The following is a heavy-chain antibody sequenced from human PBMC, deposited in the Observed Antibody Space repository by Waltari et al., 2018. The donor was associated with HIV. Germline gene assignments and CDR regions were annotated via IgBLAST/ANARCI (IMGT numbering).Heavy chain of an antibody. J-gene: IGHJ4*02. CDR3: AINYYDSSGYYDY. CDR2: IWYDGSNK. CDR1: GFTFSSSG. Sequence: QVQLVESGGGVVQPGRSLRLSCAASGFTFSSSGMHWVRQAPGKGLEWVAVIWYDGSNKYYADSVKGRFTISRDNSKNTLYLQMNSLRAEDTAMYYCAINYYDSSGYYDYWGQGTLVTVSS. V-gene: IGHV3-33*08. D-gene: IGHD3-22*01.